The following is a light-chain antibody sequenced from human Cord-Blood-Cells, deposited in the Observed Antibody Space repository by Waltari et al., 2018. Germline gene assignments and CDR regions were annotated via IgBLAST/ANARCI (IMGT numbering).Light chain of an antibody. Sequence: DIQMTQSPSSLSASVGDRVTITCQASKDISNYLNWYQQKPGKDPKLLIYDASNLETGVPSRFSGSGSGTDFTFTIRSLQPEDIATYYCQQYDNLPLTFGGGTKVEIK. CDR2: DAS. J-gene: IGKJ4*01. CDR1: KDISNY. CDR3: QQYDNLPLT. V-gene: IGKV1-33*01.